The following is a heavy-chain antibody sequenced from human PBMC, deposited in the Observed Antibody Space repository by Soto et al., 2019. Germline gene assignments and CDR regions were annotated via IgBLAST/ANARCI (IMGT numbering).Heavy chain of an antibody. J-gene: IGHJ4*02. D-gene: IGHD6-6*01. CDR3: AKDLNWGIAARSFDY. CDR1: GFTFSSYA. Sequence: GGSLRLSCAASGFTFSSYAMIWVRQAPGKGLEWVSAISGSGGSTYYADSVKGRFTISRDNSKNTLYLQMNSLRAEDTAVYYCAKDLNWGIAARSFDYWGQGTLVTVSS. CDR2: ISGSGGST. V-gene: IGHV3-23*01.